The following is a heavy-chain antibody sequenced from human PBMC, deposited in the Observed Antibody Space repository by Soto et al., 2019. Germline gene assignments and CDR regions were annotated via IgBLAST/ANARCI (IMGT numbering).Heavy chain of an antibody. CDR2: INHSGST. D-gene: IGHD5-12*01. CDR1: AGSFSGYY. Sequence: SETLSLTCAVYAGSFSGYYWSWIRQPPGTGLEWIGEINHSGSTNYNTSLKSRVTISVDTSKNKFSLKLSSVTATATAVYYCGRVLEIVATIRGFDYWGQGTLVTVSS. CDR3: GRVLEIVATIRGFDY. V-gene: IGHV4-34*01. J-gene: IGHJ4*02.